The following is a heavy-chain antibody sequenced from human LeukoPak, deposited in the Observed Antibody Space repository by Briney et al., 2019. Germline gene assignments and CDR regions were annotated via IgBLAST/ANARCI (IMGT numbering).Heavy chain of an antibody. V-gene: IGHV3-21*01. Sequence: GGSLRLPCAVSGFTFSNYDMNWVRQAPGKGLEWVSSISSGSSYIYYTDSVKGRFTISRDNAKNSLYLQMNSLRAEDTAVYYCAREDASAFDIWGQGTMVTVSS. D-gene: IGHD2-2*01. CDR1: GFTFSNYD. CDR3: AREDASAFDI. CDR2: ISSGSSYI. J-gene: IGHJ3*02.